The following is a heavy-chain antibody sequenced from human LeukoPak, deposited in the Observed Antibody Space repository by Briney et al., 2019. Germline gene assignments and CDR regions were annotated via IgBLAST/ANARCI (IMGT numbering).Heavy chain of an antibody. CDR3: ANVAAAKFYYFDY. V-gene: IGHV3-7*01. J-gene: IGHJ4*02. CDR1: GFILSGYF. CDR2: IKHDGSEE. D-gene: IGHD2-21*01. Sequence: GGSLRLSCAASGFILSGYFMSWVRQAPGKGLEWVASIKHDGSEEYYVDSVRGRFTISRDNTKSSLYLQMSSLRVEDTAVYYCANVAAAKFYYFDYWGQGTLVTVSS.